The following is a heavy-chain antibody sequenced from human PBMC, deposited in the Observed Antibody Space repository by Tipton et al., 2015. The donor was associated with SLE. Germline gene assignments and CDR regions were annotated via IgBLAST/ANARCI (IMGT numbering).Heavy chain of an antibody. V-gene: IGHV4-38-2*01. CDR2: MYHGGSS. D-gene: IGHD6-13*01. Sequence: GLVKPSETLSLTCDVSGYFITTGHYWGWIRQPPGKGLEWIGSMYHGGSSHYNPSLKSRVTISVDTSKKQFSLKLSSVTAADTAVYYCARVVKGSSWYWFDPWGQGTLVTVSS. CDR3: ARVVKGSSWYWFDP. J-gene: IGHJ5*02. CDR1: GYFITTGHY.